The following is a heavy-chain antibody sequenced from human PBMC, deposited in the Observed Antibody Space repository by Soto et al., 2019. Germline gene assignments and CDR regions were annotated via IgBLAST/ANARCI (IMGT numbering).Heavy chain of an antibody. V-gene: IGHV4-31*03. D-gene: IGHD3-9*01. CDR1: GGSISSGGYY. Sequence: SETLSLTCTVSGGSISSGGYYWSWIRQHPGKGLEWIGYIYYSGSTYYNPSLKSRVTISVDTSKNQFSLKLSSVTAADTAVYYCAVLTESTSLFDYWGQGTLVTVS. CDR2: IYYSGST. CDR3: AVLTESTSLFDY. J-gene: IGHJ4*02.